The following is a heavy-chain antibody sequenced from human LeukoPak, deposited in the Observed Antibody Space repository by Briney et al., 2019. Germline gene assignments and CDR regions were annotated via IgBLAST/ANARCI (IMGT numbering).Heavy chain of an antibody. Sequence: PGGSPRLSCAASGFTVSSNYMSWVRQAPGKGLEWVSVIYSGGSTYYADSVKGRFTISRDNSKNTLYLQMNSLRAEDTAVYYCARVYSGSYTLHFDYWGQGTLVTVSS. CDR1: GFTVSSNY. CDR3: ARVYSGSYTLHFDY. V-gene: IGHV3-53*01. J-gene: IGHJ4*02. CDR2: IYSGGST. D-gene: IGHD1-26*01.